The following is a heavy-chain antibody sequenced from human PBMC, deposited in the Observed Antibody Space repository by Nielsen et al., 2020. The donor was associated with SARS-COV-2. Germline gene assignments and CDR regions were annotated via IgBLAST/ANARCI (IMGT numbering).Heavy chain of an antibody. Sequence: GGYLRRSCAASGFTFSSYGMHWVRQAPGKGLEWVAVISYDGSNKYYADSMKGRFTISRDNSKNTLYLQMNSLRAEDTAVYYCAKEGRRDVLDYWGQGTLVTVSS. CDR1: GFTFSSYG. V-gene: IGHV3-30*18. CDR3: AKEGRRDVLDY. D-gene: IGHD3-10*02. J-gene: IGHJ4*02. CDR2: ISYDGSNK.